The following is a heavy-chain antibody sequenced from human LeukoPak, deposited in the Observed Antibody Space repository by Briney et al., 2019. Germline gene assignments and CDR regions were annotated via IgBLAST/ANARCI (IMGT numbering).Heavy chain of an antibody. CDR2: IRTYTGST. V-gene: IGHV1-18*04. J-gene: IGHJ4*02. Sequence: ASVKVSCKTSGYTFTTYDISWVRQAPGQGLQWLGWIRTYTGSTNYAQKVQGRVTMTMDTATATAYMELRSLIFDDTAVYYCASRASPQDYFDYWGQGTLVTVSS. CDR1: GYTFTTYD. CDR3: ASRASPQDYFDY.